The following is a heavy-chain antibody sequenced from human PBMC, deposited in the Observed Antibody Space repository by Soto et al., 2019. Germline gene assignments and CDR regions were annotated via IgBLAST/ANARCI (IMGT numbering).Heavy chain of an antibody. CDR3: ARTRSIAAAGPSYYYYYYMGV. Sequence: ASVKVSCKASGYTFTSYGISWVRQAPGQGLEWMGWISAYNGNTNYAQKLQGRVTMTTDTSTSTAYMELRSLRSDDTAVYYCARTRSIAAAGPSYYYYYYMGVWGKGTTVTVSS. J-gene: IGHJ6*03. CDR2: ISAYNGNT. D-gene: IGHD6-13*01. V-gene: IGHV1-18*01. CDR1: GYTFTSYG.